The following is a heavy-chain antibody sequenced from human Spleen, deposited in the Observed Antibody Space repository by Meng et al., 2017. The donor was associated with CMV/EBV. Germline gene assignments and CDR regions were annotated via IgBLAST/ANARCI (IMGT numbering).Heavy chain of an antibody. CDR2: INLSAGST. D-gene: IGHD2-21*01. CDR1: GYNFNGYY. Sequence: ASVKVSCKASGYNFNGYYMHWVRQAPGQGLEWMGIINLSAGSTTYAQKFQGRVTMTRDTSTSTLYMELSSLRSEDTDVYYCATLVYCGGDCYPEDYYYYGMDVWGQGTTVTVSS. V-gene: IGHV1-46*02. CDR3: ATLVYCGGDCYPEDYYYYGMDV. J-gene: IGHJ6*02.